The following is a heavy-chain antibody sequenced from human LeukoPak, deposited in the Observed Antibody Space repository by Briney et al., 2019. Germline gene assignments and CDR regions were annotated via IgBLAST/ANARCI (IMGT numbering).Heavy chain of an antibody. D-gene: IGHD5-18*01. CDR2: IYTSGNT. J-gene: IGHJ4*02. Sequence: PSETLSLTCTVSGVSISSYYWSWIRQPAGKGLEWIGRIYTSGNTNYNPSLKSRVTMSVDTSKNQFSLKVSSVTAADTAVYYCATLGYSYGTDYWGQGTLVTVSS. CDR3: ATLGYSYGTDY. V-gene: IGHV4-4*07. CDR1: GVSISSYY.